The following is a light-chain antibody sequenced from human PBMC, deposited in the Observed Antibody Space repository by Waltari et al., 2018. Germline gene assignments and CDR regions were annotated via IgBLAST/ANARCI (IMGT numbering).Light chain of an antibody. V-gene: IGKV3-15*01. CDR1: QSVSSN. Sequence: EIVLMQSPATLSVSPGARATVSCRASQSVSSNLAWYQQKPGQAPRLLLYGASTRATGTPVRFSGSGSGTEFTLTISSLQSEDFAVYYCQQYNSWLWTFGQGTKVEIK. CDR3: QQYNSWLWT. J-gene: IGKJ1*01. CDR2: GAS.